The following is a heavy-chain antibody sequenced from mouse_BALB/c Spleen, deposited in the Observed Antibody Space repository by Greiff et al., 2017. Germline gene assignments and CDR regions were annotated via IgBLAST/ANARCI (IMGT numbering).Heavy chain of an antibody. CDR3: ARRGGVSGFAV. CDR1: GYTFTSYT. CDR2: INPSSGYT. D-gene: IGHD1-3*01. V-gene: IGHV1-4*01. J-gene: IGHJ3*01. Sequence: QVQLQQSGAALARPGASVKMSCQASGYTFTSYTMHWVTQRPGQGLEWIGYINPSSGYTNYNQKFKDKATLTAYKSSSTAYMQLSSLTSEDSAVYYCARRGGVSGFAVWGQGTLVTVSA.